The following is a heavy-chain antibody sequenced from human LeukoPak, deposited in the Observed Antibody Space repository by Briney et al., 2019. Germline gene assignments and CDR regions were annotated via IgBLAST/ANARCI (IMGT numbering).Heavy chain of an antibody. J-gene: IGHJ6*02. D-gene: IGHD2-21*02. Sequence: PGGSLRLSCAASGFTFSSYWMHWVRQAPGKGLVWVSRINSDGSSTNQADSVKGRFTISRDNAKKVLYLQMNSLRVEDTAVYFCARDTATGLDVWGQGTTVTVSS. CDR2: INSDGSST. V-gene: IGHV3-74*01. CDR1: GFTFSSYW. CDR3: ARDTATGLDV.